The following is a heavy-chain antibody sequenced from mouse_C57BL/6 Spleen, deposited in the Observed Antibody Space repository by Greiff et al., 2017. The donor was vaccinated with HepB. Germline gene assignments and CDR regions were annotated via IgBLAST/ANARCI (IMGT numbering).Heavy chain of an antibody. V-gene: IGHV5-17*01. CDR2: ISSGSSTI. CDR1: GFTFSDYG. CDR3: ARPLYYYGSSGYFDV. J-gene: IGHJ1*03. D-gene: IGHD1-1*01. Sequence: EVKLVESGGGLVKPGGSLKLSCAASGFTFSDYGMHWVRQAPEKGLEWVAYISSGSSTIYYADTVKGRFTISRDNAKTTLFLQMTSLRSEDTAMYYCARPLYYYGSSGYFDVWGTGTTVTVSS.